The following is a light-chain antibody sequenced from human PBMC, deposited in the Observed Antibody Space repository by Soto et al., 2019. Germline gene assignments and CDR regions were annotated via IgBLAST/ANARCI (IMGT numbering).Light chain of an antibody. CDR1: SSDVGGYNY. Sequence: QSALTQPASVSGSPGQSITISCTGTSSDVGGYNYVSWYQQLPGKAPKLMMYDVSNRPSGVSDRFSGSKSGNTAYLTISGLQVEDEADYYCSSFTSSTRVVFGGGTKLTVL. V-gene: IGLV2-14*01. CDR3: SSFTSSTRVV. J-gene: IGLJ2*01. CDR2: DVS.